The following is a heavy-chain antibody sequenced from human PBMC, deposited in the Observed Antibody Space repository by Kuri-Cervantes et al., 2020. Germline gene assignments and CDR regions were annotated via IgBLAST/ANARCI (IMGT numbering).Heavy chain of an antibody. V-gene: IGHV3-30*03. Sequence: GGSLRLSCAASGFTFSSYGMHWVRQAPGKGLEWVAVISYDGSNKYYADSVKGRFTISRDNSKNTLYLQMNSLRAEDTALYYCATSPNYYDSPWFDPWGQGTLVTVSS. J-gene: IGHJ5*02. D-gene: IGHD3-22*01. CDR1: GFTFSSYG. CDR2: ISYDGSNK. CDR3: ATSPNYYDSPWFDP.